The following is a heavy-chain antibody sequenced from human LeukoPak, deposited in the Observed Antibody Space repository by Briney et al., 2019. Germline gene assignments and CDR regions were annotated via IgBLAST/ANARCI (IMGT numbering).Heavy chain of an antibody. D-gene: IGHD1-26*01. CDR1: GGSISSSSYY. CDR2: IYYSGST. J-gene: IGHJ5*02. CDR3: ARGGYYDWFDP. Sequence: SETLSLTCTVSGGSISSSSYYWGWIRQPPGKGLGWIGSIYYSGSTYNNPSLKSRVTISVDTSKNQFSLKLSSVTAADTAVYYCARGGYYDWFDPWGQGTLVTVSS. V-gene: IGHV4-39*07.